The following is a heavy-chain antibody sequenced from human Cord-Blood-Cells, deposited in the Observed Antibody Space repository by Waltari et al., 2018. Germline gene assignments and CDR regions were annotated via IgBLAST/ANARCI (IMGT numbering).Heavy chain of an antibody. V-gene: IGHV1-46*01. J-gene: IGHJ5*02. CDR3: AAELRGTTVCPNSWDDP. D-gene: IGHD4-17*01. Sequence: QVQLVQTGAEVKNPGTSVKVSCKASGYTFTSYYMHWVRQAPGQGLEWMGRIDPSGGSTSYAQIFHGRVTRTTDTTPCPVYIALRTLICDLTAVYCSAAELRGTTVCPNSWDDPGGHGTLVGVS. CDR1: GYTFTSYY. CDR2: IDPSGGST.